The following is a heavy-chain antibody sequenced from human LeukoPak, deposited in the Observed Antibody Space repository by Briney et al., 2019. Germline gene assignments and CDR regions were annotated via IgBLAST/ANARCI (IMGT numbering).Heavy chain of an antibody. Sequence: GGSLRLSCAASGFTFSTYWMSWVRQAPGKGLEWVADIKQDGSEEYYVDSLKGRFTISRDNAKNSVYLQMNNLRADDTAVYYCARGHYSPWDHCFDYWGQGSLVTVSS. CDR1: GFTFSTYW. V-gene: IGHV3-7*01. CDR2: IKQDGSEE. CDR3: ARGHYSPWDHCFDY. D-gene: IGHD5-18*01. J-gene: IGHJ4*02.